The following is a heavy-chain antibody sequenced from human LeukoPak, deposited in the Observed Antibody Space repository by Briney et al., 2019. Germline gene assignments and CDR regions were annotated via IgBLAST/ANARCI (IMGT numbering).Heavy chain of an antibody. V-gene: IGHV3-20*04. J-gene: IGHJ6*03. Sequence: GGSPRLSCAASGFTFDDYGMSWVRQAPGKGLEWVSGINWNGGSTGYADSVKGRFTISRDNAKNSLYLQMNSLRAEDTALYYCAREGLSGYDLYYYYYYMDVWGKGTTVTVSS. D-gene: IGHD5-12*01. CDR3: AREGLSGYDLYYYYYYMDV. CDR2: INWNGGST. CDR1: GFTFDDYG.